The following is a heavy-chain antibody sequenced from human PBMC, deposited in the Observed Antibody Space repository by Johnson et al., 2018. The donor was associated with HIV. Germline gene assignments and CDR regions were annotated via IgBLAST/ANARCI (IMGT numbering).Heavy chain of an antibody. CDR1: GFPFSNYG. J-gene: IGHJ3*02. CDR3: AKHNGLDSSCPFDAFDI. D-gene: IGHD6-13*01. CDR2: IRFDGSNK. Sequence: QVQLVESGGGVVQPGGSLRLSCAASGFPFSNYGMHWVRQAPGKGLEWVAFIRFDGSNKYYVDSVKGRFTISRDSSKNTLYLQMNSLRPEDTAVYYCAKHNGLDSSCPFDAFDIWGQGTRVTVSS. V-gene: IGHV3-30*02.